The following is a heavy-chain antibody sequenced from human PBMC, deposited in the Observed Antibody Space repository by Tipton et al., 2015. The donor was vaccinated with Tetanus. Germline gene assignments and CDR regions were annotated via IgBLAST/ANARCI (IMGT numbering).Heavy chain of an antibody. V-gene: IGHV4-61*01. J-gene: IGHJ4*02. Sequence: TLSLTCTVSGGSVTNNNYYWSWIRQPPGKGLGWIGNIFYTGSTNYNPSLMSRVTISVDTSKNQFSLRLSSVTAADTAVYSCAGEGRVAAAGLWTFDHWGQGTLVTVSS. D-gene: IGHD6-13*01. CDR3: AGEGRVAAAGLWTFDH. CDR2: IFYTGST. CDR1: GGSVTNNNYY.